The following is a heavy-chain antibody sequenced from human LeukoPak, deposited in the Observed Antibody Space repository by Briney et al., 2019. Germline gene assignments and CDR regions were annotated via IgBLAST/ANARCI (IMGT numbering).Heavy chain of an antibody. Sequence: SETLSLTCAVSGGSVSSTNWWNWVRQPPGKGLEWIGEIYHSGSTNYNPSLKSRVTISVDKSKNQFSLSLSSVTAADTAFYYCARRTYEAFDIWGQGTMVTVSS. CDR3: ARRTYEAFDI. J-gene: IGHJ3*02. CDR2: IYHSGST. D-gene: IGHD3-3*01. V-gene: IGHV4-4*02. CDR1: GGSVSSTNW.